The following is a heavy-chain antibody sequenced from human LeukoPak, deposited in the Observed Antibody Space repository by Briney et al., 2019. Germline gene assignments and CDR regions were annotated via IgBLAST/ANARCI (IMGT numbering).Heavy chain of an antibody. CDR3: ARGRKQWLTRKANWFDP. CDR2: IIPIFGTA. D-gene: IGHD6-19*01. CDR1: GGTFSSYA. Sequence: SVKISCKASGGTFSSYAISWVRQAPGQGLEWMGGIIPIFGTANYAQKFQGRVTITADESTSTAYMELSSVTAADTAVYYCARGRKQWLTRKANWFDPWGQGTLVTVSS. V-gene: IGHV1-69*13. J-gene: IGHJ5*02.